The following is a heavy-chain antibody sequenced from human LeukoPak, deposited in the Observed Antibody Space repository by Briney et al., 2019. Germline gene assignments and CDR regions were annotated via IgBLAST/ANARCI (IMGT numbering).Heavy chain of an antibody. V-gene: IGHV1-8*01. Sequence: ASVKVSCKASGYTFTSYDINWVRQATGQGLEWMGWMNPNSGNTGYAQEFQGRVTMTRNTSISTAYMELSSLRSEDTAVYYCARAKTERITIFGVVRYYGMDVWGQGTTVTVSS. CDR1: GYTFTSYD. J-gene: IGHJ6*02. D-gene: IGHD3-3*01. CDR2: MNPNSGNT. CDR3: ARAKTERITIFGVVRYYGMDV.